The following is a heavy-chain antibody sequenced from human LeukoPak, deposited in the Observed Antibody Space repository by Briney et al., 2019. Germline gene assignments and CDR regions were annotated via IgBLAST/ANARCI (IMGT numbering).Heavy chain of an antibody. CDR3: ARHFIWFGEFTIDY. D-gene: IGHD3-10*01. Sequence: SETLSLTCAVYGGSFSGYYWSWIRQPPGKGLEWIGEINHSGSTNYNPSLKSRVTISVDTSKNQFSLKLSSVTAADTAVYYCARHFIWFGEFTIDYWGQGTLVTVSS. V-gene: IGHV4-34*01. CDR1: GGSFSGYY. CDR2: INHSGST. J-gene: IGHJ4*02.